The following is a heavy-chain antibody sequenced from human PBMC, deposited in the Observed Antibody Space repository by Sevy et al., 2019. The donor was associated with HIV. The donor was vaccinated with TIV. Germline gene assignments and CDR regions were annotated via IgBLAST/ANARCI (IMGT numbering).Heavy chain of an antibody. J-gene: IGHJ5*02. CDR1: GFTFSSYA. CDR3: AKGGDDFWSGYSRWFDP. CDR2: ISGSGGST. D-gene: IGHD3-3*01. V-gene: IGHV3-23*01. Sequence: GGSLRLSCAASGFTFSSYAMSWVRQAPGKGLEWVSAISGSGGSTYYADSVKGRFTISRDNSKNTLYLQRNSLRAEDTAVYYCAKGGDDFWSGYSRWFDPWGQRTLVTVSS.